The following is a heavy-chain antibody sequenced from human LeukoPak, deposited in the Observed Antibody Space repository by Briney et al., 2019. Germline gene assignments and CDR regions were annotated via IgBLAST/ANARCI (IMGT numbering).Heavy chain of an antibody. Sequence: ASVKVSCKASGYTFTSYGISWVRQAPGQGLEWMGWISAYNGNTNYAQKLQGRVTMTTDTSTSTAYMELRSLRSDDTAVYYCARDLSDYDFWSGTSGAWGQGTLVTVSS. D-gene: IGHD3-3*01. CDR2: ISAYNGNT. CDR3: ARDLSDYDFWSGTSGA. J-gene: IGHJ5*02. V-gene: IGHV1-18*01. CDR1: GYTFTSYG.